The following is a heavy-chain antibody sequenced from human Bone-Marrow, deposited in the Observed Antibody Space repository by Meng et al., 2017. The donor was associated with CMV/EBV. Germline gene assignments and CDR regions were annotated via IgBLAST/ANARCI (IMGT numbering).Heavy chain of an antibody. CDR1: GFTFSSYA. CDR3: AKVPAAIGRVLYFAD. V-gene: IGHV3-23*03. CDR2: IYSSGSST. J-gene: IGHJ4*02. D-gene: IGHD2-2*01. Sequence: GESLKISCAASGFTFSSYAMSWVRQAPGKGLEWVSVIYSSGSSTYYADSVKGRFTISRDNSKNTLYLQMNSLRAEDTAVYYCAKVPAAIGRVLYFADWGQGPRVTSYS.